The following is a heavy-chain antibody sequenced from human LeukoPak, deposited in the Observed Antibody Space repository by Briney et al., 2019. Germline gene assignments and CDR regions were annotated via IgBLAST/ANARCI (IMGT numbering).Heavy chain of an antibody. D-gene: IGHD1-26*01. V-gene: IGHV4-39*07. CDR1: GGSISSSSYY. J-gene: IGHJ6*03. CDR2: IYYSGST. Sequence: SETLSLTCTVSGGSISSSSYYWGWIRQPPGKGLEWIGSIYYSGSTYYNPSLKSRITISLNTSKNQFSLRLSSITAADTAVYYCARVSESGTYYYYMDVWGKGTTVTVSS. CDR3: ARVSESGTYYYYMDV.